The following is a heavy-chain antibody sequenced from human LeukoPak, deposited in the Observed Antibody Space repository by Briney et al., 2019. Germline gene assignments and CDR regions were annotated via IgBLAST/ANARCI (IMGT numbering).Heavy chain of an antibody. J-gene: IGHJ4*02. CDR3: AGQKDPRPIDY. CDR2: INPSSGGT. V-gene: IGHV1-2*02. CDR1: GYTFIRHW. Sequence: ASVKVSCKASGYTFIRHWMHWVRQAPGQGLEWMGWINPSSGGTNYAQKFQGRVTMTRDTSISTAYMELSELRSDDTAVYYCAGQKDPRPIDYWGQGTLITVSS.